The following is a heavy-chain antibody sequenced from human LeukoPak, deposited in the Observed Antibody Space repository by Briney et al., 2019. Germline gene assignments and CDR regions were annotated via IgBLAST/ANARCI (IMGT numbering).Heavy chain of an antibody. D-gene: IGHD3-9*01. CDR1: GFTFSSYA. CDR3: ARDLSGYSILDC. CDR2: ISGSGGST. J-gene: IGHJ4*02. Sequence: GGSLRLSCAASGFTFSSYAMSWVRQAPGKGLEWVSAISGSGGSTYYADSVKGRFTISRDNSKNTLYLQMNSLRAEDTAVYYCARDLSGYSILDCWGQGTLVTVSS. V-gene: IGHV3-23*01.